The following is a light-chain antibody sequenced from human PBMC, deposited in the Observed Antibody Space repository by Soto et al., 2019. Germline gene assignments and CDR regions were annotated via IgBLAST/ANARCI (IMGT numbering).Light chain of an antibody. CDR1: SSDVGGYNY. V-gene: IGLV2-8*01. Sequence: QSALTQPPSASGSPGQSITISCTGTSSDVGGYNYVSWYQQHPGKAPKVMIYEVSKQPSGVPDRFSGSKSGNTASLTVSGLQAEDEADYYCSSYGGRNNLLFGGGTQLTVL. CDR2: EVS. CDR3: SSYGGRNNLL. J-gene: IGLJ2*01.